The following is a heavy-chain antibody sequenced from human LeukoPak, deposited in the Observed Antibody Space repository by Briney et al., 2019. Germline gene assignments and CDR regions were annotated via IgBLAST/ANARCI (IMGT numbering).Heavy chain of an antibody. CDR3: AGNRDGYNYYYYYYMDV. Sequence: GASVTVSCKASGGTFSSYAISWVRQAPGQGLEWMGGIIPIFGTANYAQKFQGRVTITTDESTSTAYMELSSLRSEDTAVYYCAGNRDGYNYYYYYYMDVWGKGTTVTVSS. CDR2: IIPIFGTA. V-gene: IGHV1-69*05. CDR1: GGTFSSYA. D-gene: IGHD5-24*01. J-gene: IGHJ6*03.